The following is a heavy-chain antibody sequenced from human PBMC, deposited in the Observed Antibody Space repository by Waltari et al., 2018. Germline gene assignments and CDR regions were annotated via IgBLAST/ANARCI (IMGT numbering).Heavy chain of an antibody. CDR3: ARDATSYSEIHWFDP. J-gene: IGHJ5*02. CDR2: MAYDGTYQ. D-gene: IGHD3-9*01. CDR1: GFSLNNYA. V-gene: IGHV3-30*01. Sequence: QVQLVESGGGVVQPGRSLRLSCATSGFSLNNYAMHWVRPAPGKGLEWVAVMAYDGTYQYYADSVKGRFTISRDNSKKKLYLQMNSLRLEDTAVYYCARDATSYSEIHWFDPWGQGTLVIVSS.